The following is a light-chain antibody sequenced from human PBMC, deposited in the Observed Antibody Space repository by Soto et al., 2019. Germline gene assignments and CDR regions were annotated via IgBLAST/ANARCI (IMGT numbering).Light chain of an antibody. CDR2: GAS. J-gene: IGKJ4*01. Sequence: EIMLTQSPGTLSLSPGERATLSCRASQSVSNNYLAWYQQKPGQAPRLLIYGASSRATGVPDRFSGSGSGTDFTLTISRLEPEDFAIYYCHQYNTWPLTFGGGTKVDIK. V-gene: IGKV3-20*01. CDR1: QSVSNNY. CDR3: HQYNTWPLT.